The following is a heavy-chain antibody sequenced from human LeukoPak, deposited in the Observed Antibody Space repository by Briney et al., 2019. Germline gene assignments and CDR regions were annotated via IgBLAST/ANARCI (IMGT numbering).Heavy chain of an antibody. V-gene: IGHV3-74*01. CDR3: TRPESSSSLACDH. CDR2: INSDGSTT. CDR1: GFTFSSSW. Sequence: GGSLRLSCAASGFTFSSSWMHWVRQAPGKGLVWVSRINSDGSTTNYADSEKGRFIISRDNAKNTLYLQMNSLRAEDTAVYYCTRPESSSSLACDHWGQGTLVTVSS. J-gene: IGHJ4*02. D-gene: IGHD2-2*01.